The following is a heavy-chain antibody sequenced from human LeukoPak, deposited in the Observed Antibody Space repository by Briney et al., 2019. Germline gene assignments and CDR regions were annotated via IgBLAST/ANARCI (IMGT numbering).Heavy chain of an antibody. Sequence: GRSLRLSCAASGFTFSSYAMHWVRQAPGKGLEWVAVISYDGSNKYYADSVKGRFTISRDNSKNTLYLQMNSLRAEDTAVYYCAREDRSLNGMDVWGQGTTVTVSS. CDR1: GFTFSSYA. D-gene: IGHD2-15*01. CDR3: AREDRSLNGMDV. J-gene: IGHJ6*02. V-gene: IGHV3-30-3*01. CDR2: ISYDGSNK.